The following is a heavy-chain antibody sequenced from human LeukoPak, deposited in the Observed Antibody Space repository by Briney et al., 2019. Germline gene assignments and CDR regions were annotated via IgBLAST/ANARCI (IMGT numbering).Heavy chain of an antibody. J-gene: IGHJ5*02. CDR2: INPNSGGT. CDR3: ARDSTTAYGP. CDR1: GYTFTGYY. V-gene: IGHV1-2*02. Sequence: GASVKVSCKASGYTFTGYYLHWVRQAPGQGLEWMGWINPNSGGTDYAQKFQGRVTMTRDTSISTAYMELTRLRSDDTAVYYCARDSTTAYGPWGQGTLVTVSS. D-gene: IGHD5-18*01.